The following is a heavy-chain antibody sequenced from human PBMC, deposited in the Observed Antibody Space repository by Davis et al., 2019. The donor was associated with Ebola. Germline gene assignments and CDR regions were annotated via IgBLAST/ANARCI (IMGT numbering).Heavy chain of an antibody. CDR3: AKMVIVVVNPLDY. D-gene: IGHD3-22*01. CDR2: ISGSGGST. CDR1: GFTFSSYA. J-gene: IGHJ4*02. Sequence: GESLKISCAASGFTFSSYAMSWVRQAPGKGLEWVSDISGSGGSTYYADSVKGRFTISRDNSKNTLYLQMNSLRAEDTAVYYCAKMVIVVVNPLDYWGQGTLVTVSS. V-gene: IGHV3-23*01.